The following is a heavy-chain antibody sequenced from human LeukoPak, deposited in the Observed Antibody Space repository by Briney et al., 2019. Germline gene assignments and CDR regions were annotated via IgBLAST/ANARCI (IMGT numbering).Heavy chain of an antibody. Sequence: GGSLRLSCAASGFTFSSYSMNWVRQAPGKGLEWVSYISSSSSTIYYADSVKGRFTISRDNAKNSLYLQMNSLRAEDTAVYYCARDASLVGATPFGYWGQGTLVTVSS. J-gene: IGHJ4*02. CDR2: ISSSSSTI. D-gene: IGHD1-26*01. CDR3: ARDASLVGATPFGY. CDR1: GFTFSSYS. V-gene: IGHV3-48*01.